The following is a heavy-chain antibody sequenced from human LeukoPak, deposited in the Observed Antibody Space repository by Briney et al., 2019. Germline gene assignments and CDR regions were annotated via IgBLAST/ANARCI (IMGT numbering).Heavy chain of an antibody. Sequence: SETLSLTCSVSGYSIRSGYQWGWIRQAPGKGLEWIGSINYSGRTYDNPSLKSRVTISIDTSKNQIFLKLRSTTAADTAHYYCARAEINDYNRYWGQGISVTVSS. V-gene: IGHV4-38-2*01. CDR3: ARAEINDYNRY. J-gene: IGHJ4*02. CDR1: GYSIRSGYQ. CDR2: INYSGRT. D-gene: IGHD4-11*01.